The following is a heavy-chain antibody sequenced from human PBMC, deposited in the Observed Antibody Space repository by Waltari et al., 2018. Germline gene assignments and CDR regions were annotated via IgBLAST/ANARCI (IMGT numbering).Heavy chain of an antibody. CDR1: GFPVRKNP. CDR3: ARARDEETAMVYFDH. J-gene: IGHJ4*02. Sequence: EVQLVESGGGLVHPGGSLRLSCAASGFPVRKNPMSWVRQAPGRGLEWVSLIYDAGSTYYPDSVRGRFTISRDNSKNTVHLQMNSLRVEDTAIYYCARARDEETAMVYFDHWGQGTLVSVSS. V-gene: IGHV3-66*02. D-gene: IGHD5-18*01. CDR2: IYDAGST.